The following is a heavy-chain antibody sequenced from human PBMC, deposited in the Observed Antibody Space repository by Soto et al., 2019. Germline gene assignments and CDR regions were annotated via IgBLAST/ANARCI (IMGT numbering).Heavy chain of an antibody. J-gene: IGHJ6*02. CDR3: ARDLHITETTLNYYYYAMDV. CDR1: GDSSSSGNYY. D-gene: IGHD1-20*01. V-gene: IGHV4-30-4*01. CDR2: IFYSGTT. Sequence: SETLSLTCTVCGDSSSSGNYYWSWIRQPPGQGLEWIGYIFYSGTTYYNPSLKSRVTISLDTSGNQFSLKLNSVTAADTAVYYCARDLHITETTLNYYYYAMDVWGQGTTVTVSS.